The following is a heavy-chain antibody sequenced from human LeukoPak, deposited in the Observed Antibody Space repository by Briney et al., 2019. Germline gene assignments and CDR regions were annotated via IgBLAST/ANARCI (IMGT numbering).Heavy chain of an antibody. CDR1: GFTFSSYS. V-gene: IGHV3-21*01. D-gene: IGHD2-2*01. Sequence: PGGSLRLSCAASGFTFSSYSMNWVRQAPGKGLEWVSSISSSSSYIYYADSVKGRFTISRDNAKNSLYLQMNSLRAEDTAAYYCASLDPQGYCSSTSCPPDYWGQGTLVTVSS. CDR2: ISSSSSYI. J-gene: IGHJ4*02. CDR3: ASLDPQGYCSSTSCPPDY.